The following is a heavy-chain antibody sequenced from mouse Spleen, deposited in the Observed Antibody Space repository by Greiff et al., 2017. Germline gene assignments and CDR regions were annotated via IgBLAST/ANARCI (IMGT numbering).Heavy chain of an antibody. J-gene: IGHJ4*01. CDR1: GFNIKDDY. CDR2: IDPENGDT. CDR3: TTGKRDCSYARDY. Sequence: VQLQQSGSELVRPGASVKLSCTASGFNIKDDYMHWVKQRPEQGLEWIGWIDPENGDTEYASKFQGKATITADTSSNTAYLHLSSLTSEDTAVYYCTTGKRDCSYARDYWGQETSVTVSS. V-gene: IGHV14-4*01.